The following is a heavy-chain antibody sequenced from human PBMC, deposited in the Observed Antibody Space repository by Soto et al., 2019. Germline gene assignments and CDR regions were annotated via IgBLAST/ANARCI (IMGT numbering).Heavy chain of an antibody. CDR2: IYYSGST. J-gene: IGHJ6*02. CDR1: GGSISSYY. CDR3: ARDSGYSYGYSLYYYGMDV. D-gene: IGHD5-18*01. V-gene: IGHV4-59*01. Sequence: QVQLQESGPGLVKPSETLSLTCTVSGGSISSYYWSWIRQPPGKGLEWIGYIYYSGSTNYNPSLKSRVTISVDTSKNQSSLKLSSVTAADTAVYYCARDSGYSYGYSLYYYGMDVWGQGTTVTVSS.